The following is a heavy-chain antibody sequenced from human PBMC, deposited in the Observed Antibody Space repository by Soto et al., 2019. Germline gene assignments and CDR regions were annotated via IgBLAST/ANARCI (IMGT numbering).Heavy chain of an antibody. Sequence: PSATLARAGAMSCAPMTWGDYSWNLIRHPPGKGLEWIGYIFHGGVTYYNPSLRSRVTISVDRSRTQFSLKMSSVTAADTAVYYCARGRVVVPAAVMFNCLDPWGQGALVTVSS. V-gene: IGHV4-30-2*01. D-gene: IGHD2-2*01. CDR2: IFHGGVT. J-gene: IGHJ5*02. CDR3: ARGRVVVPAAVMFNCLDP. CDR1: CAPMTWGDYS.